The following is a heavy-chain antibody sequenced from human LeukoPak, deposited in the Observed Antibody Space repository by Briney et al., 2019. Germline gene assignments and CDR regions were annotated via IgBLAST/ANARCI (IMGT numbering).Heavy chain of an antibody. J-gene: IGHJ4*02. Sequence: ASVKVSCKASGYTFTDYYIHWVRQAPGQGLEWMGRINPYSGGTNYAQRFQGRVTMTRDTSISTAYMEMSRLRSDDTAVYYCARPLTGYSSTIDYWGQGTLVTVSS. CDR3: ARPLTGYSSTIDY. D-gene: IGHD6-19*01. V-gene: IGHV1-2*06. CDR1: GYTFTDYY. CDR2: INPYSGGT.